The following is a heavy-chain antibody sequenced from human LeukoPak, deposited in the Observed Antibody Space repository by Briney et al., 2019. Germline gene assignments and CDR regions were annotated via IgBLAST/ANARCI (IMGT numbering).Heavy chain of an antibody. V-gene: IGHV1-2*02. J-gene: IGHJ1*01. CDR1: GYTFTGNY. Sequence: ASVKVSCKASGYTFTGNYMHWVRQAPGQGLEWMGWINPNSGGTIYAQKFQGRVTMTRDTSIGTAYMELNRLRSDDTAVYYCARGSYDSSDFEYFHHWGQGTLVTVSS. CDR2: INPNSGGT. CDR3: ARGSYDSSDFEYFHH. D-gene: IGHD3-22*01.